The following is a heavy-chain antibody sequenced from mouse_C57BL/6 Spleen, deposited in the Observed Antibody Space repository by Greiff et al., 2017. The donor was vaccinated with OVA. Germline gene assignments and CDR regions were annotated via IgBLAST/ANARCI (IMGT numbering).Heavy chain of an antibody. CDR1: GFTFTDYY. V-gene: IGHV1-26*01. CDR2: INPNKGGT. CDR3: ARRGLPWYIDV. D-gene: IGHD2-2*01. Sequence: VQLQQSGPELVKPGASVKISCKASGFTFTDYYMNWVKQRHGKSLEWIGDINPNKGGTSYNQQFKGMATLTVDKTSSTAYMELRSLTSEDAAVYYCARRGLPWYIDVWGTGTTVTVSS. J-gene: IGHJ1*03.